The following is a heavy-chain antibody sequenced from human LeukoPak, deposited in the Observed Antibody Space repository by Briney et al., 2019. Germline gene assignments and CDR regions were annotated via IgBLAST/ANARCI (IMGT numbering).Heavy chain of an antibody. D-gene: IGHD3-10*01. V-gene: IGHV4-59*08. CDR1: DDSITMYY. Sequence: NTSETLSLTCSVSDDSITMYYWTWIRQPPGKGLEWIGYVDHTGSTNFNPSLNGRVSISRDTSKNLFSLRLRSVTAADTAVYYCARLGYYGSGSLIDYFDYWGQGTLVTVSS. J-gene: IGHJ4*02. CDR3: ARLGYYGSGSLIDYFDY. CDR2: VDHTGST.